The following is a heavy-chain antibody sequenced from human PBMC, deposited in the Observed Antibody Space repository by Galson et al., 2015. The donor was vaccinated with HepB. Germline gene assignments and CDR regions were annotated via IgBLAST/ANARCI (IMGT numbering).Heavy chain of an antibody. CDR2: INQDGSEK. J-gene: IGHJ4*02. CDR1: GFTFTTYW. CDR3: ARDLSSGWSLEY. D-gene: IGHD6-19*01. V-gene: IGHV3-7*03. Sequence: SLRLSCATSGFTFTTYWMAWVRQAPGKGLEWVANINQDGSEKFYVGSLNGRFTISTDNANNSMYLQMNSLRVEDTAVYYCARDLSSGWSLEYCGQGTLVTVSS.